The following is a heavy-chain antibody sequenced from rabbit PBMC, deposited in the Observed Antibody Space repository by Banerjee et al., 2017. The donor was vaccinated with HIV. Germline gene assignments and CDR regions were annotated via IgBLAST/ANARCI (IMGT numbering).Heavy chain of an antibody. J-gene: IGHJ4*01. V-gene: IGHV1S45*01. D-gene: IGHD7-1*01. Sequence: SYWICWVRQAPGKGLEWIACIDAGSSGSTYYASWAKGRFTISKSSSTTVTLQMTSLTAADTATYFCARSTSGYAGYAPNLWGPGTLVTVS. CDR1: SYW. CDR3: ARSTSGYAGYAPNL. CDR2: IDAGSSGST.